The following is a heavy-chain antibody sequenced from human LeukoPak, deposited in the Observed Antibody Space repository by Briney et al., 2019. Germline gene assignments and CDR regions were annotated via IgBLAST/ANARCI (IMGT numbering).Heavy chain of an antibody. D-gene: IGHD3-22*01. CDR3: ARVADYYDSSGDAFDI. Sequence: GGSLRLSCAASGFTFSSYSMNWVRQAPGKGLEWVSYISSSSSTIYYADSVKGRFTISRDNAKNSLYLQMNSLGAEDTAVYYCARVADYYDSSGDAFDIWGQGTMVTVSS. J-gene: IGHJ3*02. V-gene: IGHV3-48*01. CDR2: ISSSSSTI. CDR1: GFTFSSYS.